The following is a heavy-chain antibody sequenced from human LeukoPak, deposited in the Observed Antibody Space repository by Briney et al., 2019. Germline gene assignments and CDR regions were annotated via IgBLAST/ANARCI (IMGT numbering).Heavy chain of an antibody. Sequence: GMSLRLSCAASGFTFSRSGMHWVRQAPGKGLEWVAIIRFDGSNKYYADSVKDRFTISRDNAKKSLYLQMNSLRDEDTAVYYCARVGGATAVTMYFEYWGQGTLVTVSS. CDR3: ARVGGATAVTMYFEY. V-gene: IGHV3-33*01. J-gene: IGHJ4*02. D-gene: IGHD1-26*01. CDR1: GFTFSRSG. CDR2: IRFDGSNK.